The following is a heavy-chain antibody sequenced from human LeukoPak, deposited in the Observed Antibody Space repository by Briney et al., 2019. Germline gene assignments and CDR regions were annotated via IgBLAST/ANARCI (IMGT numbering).Heavy chain of an antibody. CDR2: IYSGGST. Sequence: GGSLRLSCAASGFTVSSNYMSWVRQAPGKGLEWVSVIYSGGSTYYADSVKGRFTISRDNSKNTLYLQMNSLRAEDTAVYYCARDQWYYDSSGYGDYWGQGTLVTVPS. CDR1: GFTVSSNY. V-gene: IGHV3-53*01. J-gene: IGHJ4*02. CDR3: ARDQWYYDSSGYGDY. D-gene: IGHD3-22*01.